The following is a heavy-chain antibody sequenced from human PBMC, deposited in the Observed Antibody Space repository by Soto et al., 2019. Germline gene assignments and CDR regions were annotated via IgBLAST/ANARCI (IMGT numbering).Heavy chain of an antibody. V-gene: IGHV4-39*01. D-gene: IGHD6-13*01. Sequence: LQLQESGPGLVKPSATLSLTCTVSGGSISSSSTYWGWIRQPPGKGREWIGCIYYSGSTYNNPSFNSPVTNSVDTSSNQFYLKMSSVTGADTAVYYCARHLDLLPKRVAAAYPVAVWFDHWGQGTLVTVSS. CDR1: GGSISSSSTY. CDR3: ARHLDLLPKRVAAAYPVAVWFDH. J-gene: IGHJ5*02. CDR2: IYYSGST.